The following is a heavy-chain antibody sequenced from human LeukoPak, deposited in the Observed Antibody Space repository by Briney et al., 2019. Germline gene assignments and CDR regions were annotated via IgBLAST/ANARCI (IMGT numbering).Heavy chain of an antibody. CDR2: IKQDGSEK. CDR3: ARDRDWYSFDS. CDR1: AFISSGHW. D-gene: IGHD6-19*01. V-gene: IGHV3-7*03. Sequence: GGSLRLSCEGSAFISSGHWMNWVRQTPGKGLEWVANIKQDGSEKYYVDSVKGRFTISRDNAKNSLYLQMNSLRAEDTAVYYCARDRDWYSFDSWGQGTLVTVSS. J-gene: IGHJ4*02.